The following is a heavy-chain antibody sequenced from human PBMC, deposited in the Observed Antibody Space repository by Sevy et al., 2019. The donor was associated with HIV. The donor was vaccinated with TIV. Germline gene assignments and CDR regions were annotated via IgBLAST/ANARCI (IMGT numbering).Heavy chain of an antibody. J-gene: IGHJ5*01. V-gene: IGHV3-33*01. CDR3: ARDSARVIVPTAGFDS. Sequence: GGSLRLSCSASGFTFRSFSRHWVRQAPGKGLEWVAAIWYDGRTKQYADSVKGRFTISRDNSKNMLKLEMNSLRAEDTALYFCARDSARVIVPTAGFDSWGQGTVVTVSS. D-gene: IGHD1-1*01. CDR1: GFTFRSFS. CDR2: IWYDGRTK.